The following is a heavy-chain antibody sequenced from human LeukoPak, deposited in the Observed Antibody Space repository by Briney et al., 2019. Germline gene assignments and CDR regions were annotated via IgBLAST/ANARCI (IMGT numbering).Heavy chain of an antibody. D-gene: IGHD3-16*01. CDR2: ISSSSSTI. Sequence: GGSLRLSCAASGFTFSTYNINWVRQAPGKGLEWVSYISSSSSTIYYADSVKGRFTISRDNAKNSLFLQMNSLRAEDTAVYYCARAAYRGRAAWYFDYWGQGTLVTVSS. J-gene: IGHJ4*02. V-gene: IGHV3-48*01. CDR3: ARAAYRGRAAWYFDY. CDR1: GFTFSTYN.